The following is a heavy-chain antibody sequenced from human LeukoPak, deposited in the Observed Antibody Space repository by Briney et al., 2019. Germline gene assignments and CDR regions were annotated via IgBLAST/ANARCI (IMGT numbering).Heavy chain of an antibody. CDR2: ITHAAIL. J-gene: IGHJ4*02. CDR1: GGGSFSNYS. CDR3: ARGRGEAAGLDH. Sequence: SETLSLTCAVSGGGSFSNYSWNWIRQSPGKGLEWVGEITHAAILNYNPSLKGRVAISVDTSKSQVSLKLDSMTAADTAMYYCARGRGEAAGLDHWGQGTLVTVSS. V-gene: IGHV4-34*01. D-gene: IGHD6-13*01.